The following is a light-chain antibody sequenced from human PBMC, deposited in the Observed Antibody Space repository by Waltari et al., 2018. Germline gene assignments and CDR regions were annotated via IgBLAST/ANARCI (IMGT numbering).Light chain of an antibody. CDR3: AAWDYSLNGVL. CDR2: SNN. CDR1: NSNIGSNP. Sequence: QSVVTQPPSASGTPGQRVTISCSGSNSNIGSNPVNWYQQLPGTAPKVLISSNNQRPSGDPDRFSGTKSGTSASLAISGLQSEDEADYYCAAWDYSLNGVLFGGGTKLTVL. V-gene: IGLV1-44*01. J-gene: IGLJ2*01.